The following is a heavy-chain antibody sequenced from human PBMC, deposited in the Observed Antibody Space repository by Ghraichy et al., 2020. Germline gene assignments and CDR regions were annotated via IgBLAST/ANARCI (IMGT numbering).Heavy chain of an antibody. D-gene: IGHD2-15*01. CDR2: ISGGGNST. CDR1: GFTFSSYA. V-gene: IGHV3-23*01. J-gene: IGHJ4*02. Sequence: GFLNISCAASGFTFSSYAMSWVRQAPGKGLEWVSAISGGGNSTSYADSVKGRFTISRDNSKNTLYLQMNSLGAEDTAVYYCAKDWQLSYSLYYFDYWGQGTLVTVSS. CDR3: AKDWQLSYSLYYFDY.